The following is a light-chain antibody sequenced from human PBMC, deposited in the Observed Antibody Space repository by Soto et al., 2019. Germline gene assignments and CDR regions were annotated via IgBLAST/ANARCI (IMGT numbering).Light chain of an antibody. V-gene: IGLV2-14*01. CDR1: NSDVGGYNY. Sequence: QSVLTQPASVSGSPGQSITISCTGTNSDVGGYNYVSWYQQHPGRAPELMIYEVSNRPSGVSNRCSGSKARNTASLAISGLQSEEEADYYCSSYTCSSRYGYGTGT. CDR3: SSYTCSSRYG. J-gene: IGLJ1*01. CDR2: EVS.